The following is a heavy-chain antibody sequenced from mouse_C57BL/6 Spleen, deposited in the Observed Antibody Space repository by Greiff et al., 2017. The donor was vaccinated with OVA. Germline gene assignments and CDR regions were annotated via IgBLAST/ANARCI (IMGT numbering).Heavy chain of an antibody. J-gene: IGHJ2*01. D-gene: IGHD4-1*01. CDR1: GFSLTSYG. CDR2: IWSGGST. V-gene: IGHV2-5*01. CDR3: AKMTGYYFDY. Sequence: QVQLQQSGPGLVQPSQSLSITCTVSGFSLTSYGVHWVRQSPGKGLEWLGVIWSGGSTDYNAAFMSRLSITTDNSKIQVFFKMNSLQADYTAIYYCAKMTGYYFDYWGQGTTLTVSS.